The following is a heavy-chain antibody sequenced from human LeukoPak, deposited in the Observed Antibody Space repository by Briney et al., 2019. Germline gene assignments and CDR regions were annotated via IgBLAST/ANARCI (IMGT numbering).Heavy chain of an antibody. D-gene: IGHD3-22*01. Sequence: ASVKVSCKASGGTFSSYAISWVRQAPGQGLEWMGGIIPIFGTANYAQKFQGRVTITADESTSTAYMELSSLRSEDTAVYYCARRPPSRYDSSGSYPRWGQGTLVTVSS. CDR2: IIPIFGTA. CDR1: GGTFSSYA. J-gene: IGHJ4*02. V-gene: IGHV1-69*13. CDR3: ARRPPSRYDSSGSYPR.